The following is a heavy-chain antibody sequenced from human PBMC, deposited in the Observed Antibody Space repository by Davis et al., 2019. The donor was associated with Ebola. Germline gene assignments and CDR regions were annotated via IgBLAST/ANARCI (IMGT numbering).Heavy chain of an antibody. J-gene: IGHJ6*04. CDR2: ISSSGSTI. V-gene: IGHV3-11*04. D-gene: IGHD2-2*01. CDR1: GFTFSDYY. CDR3: ARNDVVVAAATGYLNYHGMDV. Sequence: GESLKISCAASGFTFSDYYMSWIRQAPGKGLEWVSYISSSGSTIYYADSVKGRFTISRDNAKNTLYLQMNSLRAEDTAVYYCARNDVVVAAATGYLNYHGMDVWGKGTTVTVSS.